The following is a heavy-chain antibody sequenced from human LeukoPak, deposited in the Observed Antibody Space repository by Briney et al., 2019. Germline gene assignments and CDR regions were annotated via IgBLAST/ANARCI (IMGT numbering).Heavy chain of an antibody. CDR3: ARGGSTWYRSSYYYGMDV. CDR1: GGSFSGYY. Sequence: SETLSLTCSVYGGSFSGYYWSWVRQPPRKGLEWIGEINHSGSTYYNPSLKSRVSLSVDTSKNQFSLKLSSVTAADTAVFYCARGGSTWYRSSYYYGMDVWGQGTTVTVSS. CDR2: INHSGST. J-gene: IGHJ6*02. V-gene: IGHV4-34*01. D-gene: IGHD6-13*01.